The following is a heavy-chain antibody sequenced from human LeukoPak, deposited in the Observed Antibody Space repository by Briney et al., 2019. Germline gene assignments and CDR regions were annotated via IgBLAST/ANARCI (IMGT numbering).Heavy chain of an antibody. J-gene: IGHJ4*02. V-gene: IGHV3-74*01. D-gene: IGHD6-19*01. CDR1: GFTFSSSW. CDR2: INSDGSTT. CDR3: ARKKQSAFDY. Sequence: GGSVRLSCAASGFTFSSSWMHWVRRAPGKGLVWVSRINSDGSTTTYADSVKGRFTVSRDNAKNTLYLQMNSLRAGDTAVYYCARKKQSAFDYWGQGTLVTVSS.